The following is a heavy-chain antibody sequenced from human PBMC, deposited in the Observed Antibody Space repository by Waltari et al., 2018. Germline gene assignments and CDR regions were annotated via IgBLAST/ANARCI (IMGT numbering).Heavy chain of an antibody. CDR1: GFTVSSHY. V-gene: IGHV3-53*01. CDR2: IYSGGST. CDR3: ARDWGDEDYYYGMDV. D-gene: IGHD2-21*02. Sequence: EVQLVESGGGLIQPGGSLRLSCAASGFTVSSHYMTWVRQAPGKGLEWVSVIYSGGSTYYADSVKGRFTISRDNSKNTLYLQMNSLRAEDTAVYYCARDWGDEDYYYGMDVWGQGTTVTVSS. J-gene: IGHJ6*02.